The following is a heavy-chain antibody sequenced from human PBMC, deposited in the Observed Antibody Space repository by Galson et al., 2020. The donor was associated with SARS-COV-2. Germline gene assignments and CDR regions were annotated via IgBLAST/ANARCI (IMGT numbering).Heavy chain of an antibody. CDR1: GFSLSTSGMC. Sequence: SGPTLVKPTQTLTLTCTFPGFSLSTSGMCVSWIRQPPGKALEWLARIDWDDDKYYSTSLKTRLTISKDTSKNRVVLTMTNMDPVDTATYYCAGTAVAAMAPSFDYWGQGTLVTVSS. V-gene: IGHV2-70*11. CDR2: IDWDDDK. CDR3: AGTAVAAMAPSFDY. D-gene: IGHD6-19*01. J-gene: IGHJ4*02.